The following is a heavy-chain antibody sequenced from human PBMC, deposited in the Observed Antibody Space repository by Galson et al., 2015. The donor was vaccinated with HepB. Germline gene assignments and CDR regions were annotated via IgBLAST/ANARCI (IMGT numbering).Heavy chain of an antibody. CDR1: GYTFTSYG. CDR3: TLTVVTPSYYYYMDV. Sequence: SVKVSCKASGYTFTSYGINWVRQAPGQGLEWMGWISGYNGNTNYAQKFQGRVTMTTDTSTSTAYMELRSLRSDDTGVYYCTLTVVTPSYYYYMDVWGKGTTVTVSS. V-gene: IGHV1-18*01. CDR2: ISGYNGNT. D-gene: IGHD4-23*01. J-gene: IGHJ6*03.